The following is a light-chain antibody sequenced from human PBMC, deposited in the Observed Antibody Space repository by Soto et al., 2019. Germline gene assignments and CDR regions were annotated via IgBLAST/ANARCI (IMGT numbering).Light chain of an antibody. J-gene: IGKJ4*01. CDR3: LQHNSYPLT. CDR1: QGISSW. V-gene: IGKV1-17*03. Sequence: GDRVTITCRASQGISSWLAWYQQKPGKGPKLLIYVASTLQGGVPSRFRGSGSGTEFTLTINSLQPEDFATYYCLQHNSYPLTFGGGTKVDIK. CDR2: VAS.